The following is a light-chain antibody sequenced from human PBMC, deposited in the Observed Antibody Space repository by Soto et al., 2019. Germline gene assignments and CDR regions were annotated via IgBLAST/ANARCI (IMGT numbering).Light chain of an antibody. CDR2: DVS. V-gene: IGLV2-14*01. CDR1: SSDVGGYNY. J-gene: IGLJ2*01. Sequence: QSVLTQPASVSGSPGQSVTISCTGTSSDVGGYNYVSWYQQHPGNAPKLTIYDVSNRPSGVSNRFSGSKSGNTASLTISGFQAEDEADYYCSSYTSSSTPVFGGGTKLTAL. CDR3: SSYTSSSTPV.